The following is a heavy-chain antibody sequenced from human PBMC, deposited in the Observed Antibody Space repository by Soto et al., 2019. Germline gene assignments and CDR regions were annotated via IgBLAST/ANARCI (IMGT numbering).Heavy chain of an antibody. D-gene: IGHD6-13*01. CDR3: ARDRGSSSWFYFDY. CDR2: ISDSGGST. CDR1: GFTFSIYA. Sequence: SLRLSCAASGFTFSIYAMSWVRQAPGKGLEWVSAISDSGGSTYYADSVKGRFTISRDNSKSTLYLQMNSLRAEDTALYYCARDRGSSSWFYFDYWGQGTLVTVSS. V-gene: IGHV3-23*01. J-gene: IGHJ4*02.